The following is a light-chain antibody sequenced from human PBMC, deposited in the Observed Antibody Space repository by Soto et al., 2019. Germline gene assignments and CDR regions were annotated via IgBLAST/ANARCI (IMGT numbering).Light chain of an antibody. Sequence: QLVLTQPPSVSGAPGQRVTISCTGSSSNIGAGYDVHWYRQLPGTAPKLIIYGTTNRPSGVPDRFSGSKSGTSASLAITGLQAEDEADYYCQSYDGTLSGSYVFGIGTKLTVL. J-gene: IGLJ1*01. CDR3: QSYDGTLSGSYV. CDR2: GTT. CDR1: SSNIGAGYD. V-gene: IGLV1-40*01.